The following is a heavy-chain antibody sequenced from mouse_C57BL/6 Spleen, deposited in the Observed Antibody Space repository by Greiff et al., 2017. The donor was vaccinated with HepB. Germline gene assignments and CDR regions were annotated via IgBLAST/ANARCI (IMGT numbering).Heavy chain of an antibody. Sequence: EVNLVESGGGLVKPGGSLKLSCAASGFTFSSYTMSWVRQTPEKRLEWVATISGGGGNTYYPDSVKGRFTISRDNAKNTLYLQMSSLRSEDTALYYCARSTVVPLHWYFDVWGTGTTVTVSS. J-gene: IGHJ1*03. CDR3: ARSTVVPLHWYFDV. V-gene: IGHV5-9*01. CDR1: GFTFSSYT. CDR2: ISGGGGNT. D-gene: IGHD1-1*01.